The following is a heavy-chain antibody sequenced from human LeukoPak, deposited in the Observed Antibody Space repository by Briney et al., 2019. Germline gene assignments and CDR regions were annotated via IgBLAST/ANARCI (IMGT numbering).Heavy chain of an antibody. CDR3: ARDSGCSSTSCYTGVFDY. V-gene: IGHV3-30-3*01. CDR2: ISYDGSNK. Sequence: PGGSLRLSCAASGFTFSSYAMHWVRQAPGKGLEWVAVISYDGSNKYYADSVKGRFTISRDNSKNTLYLQMNSLRAEDTAVYYCARDSGCSSTSCYTGVFDYWGQGTLVTVSS. J-gene: IGHJ4*02. CDR1: GFTFSSYA. D-gene: IGHD2-2*02.